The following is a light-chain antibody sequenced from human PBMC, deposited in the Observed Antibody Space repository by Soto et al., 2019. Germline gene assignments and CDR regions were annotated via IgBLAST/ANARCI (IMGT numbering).Light chain of an antibody. CDR1: QSISSW. Sequence: DIQMTQSPSTLSASVGDRVTITCLASQSISSWLAWYQQKPGKAPKLLIYKASSLESGVPSRFSGSGSGTEFTLTISSLQPDDFATYYCQQYNSYSPTFGGGTKVDIK. J-gene: IGKJ4*01. CDR2: KAS. V-gene: IGKV1-5*03. CDR3: QQYNSYSPT.